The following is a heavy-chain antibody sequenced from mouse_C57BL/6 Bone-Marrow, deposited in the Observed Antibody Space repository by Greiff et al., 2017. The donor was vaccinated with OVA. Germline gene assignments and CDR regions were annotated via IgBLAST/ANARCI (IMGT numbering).Heavy chain of an antibody. D-gene: IGHD1-1*01. Sequence: QVQLQQPGAELVRPGTSVKLSCKASGYTFTNYWMHWVKQRPGQGLEWIGVIAPSDSYINYNQKFKGRATLTVDTSSSTAYMHLSSLTSEDSAVYYCAHYGSRLYLHYGGKGTSLRVSS. CDR2: IAPSDSYI. CDR1: GYTFTNYW. CDR3: AHYGSRLYLHY. V-gene: IGHV1-59*01. J-gene: IGHJ2*02.